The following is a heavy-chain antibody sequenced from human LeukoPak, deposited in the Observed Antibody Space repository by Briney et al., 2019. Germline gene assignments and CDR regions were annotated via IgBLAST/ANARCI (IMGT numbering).Heavy chain of an antibody. CDR2: ISAYNGNT. Sequence: GASVTVSCKASGYTFTNYGFSWVRQAPGQGLEWMGWISAYNGNTNYAHKLQGRVTMTTDTSTSTAYMELRGLRSDDTAMYYCARDLAGDYGDYWGQGTLVTVSS. CDR1: GYTFTNYG. D-gene: IGHD3-10*01. CDR3: ARDLAGDYGDY. V-gene: IGHV1-18*01. J-gene: IGHJ4*02.